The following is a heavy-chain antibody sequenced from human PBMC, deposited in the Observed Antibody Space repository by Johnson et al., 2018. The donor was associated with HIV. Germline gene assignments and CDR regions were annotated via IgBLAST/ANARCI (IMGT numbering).Heavy chain of an antibody. CDR3: ARDLDWGRQLGAFDI. J-gene: IGHJ3*02. D-gene: IGHD7-27*01. CDR1: GFTFSSYA. Sequence: VQLVESGGGVVPPGRSLRLSCAASGFTFSSYAMHWVRQAPGKGLEWVAVISYDGSNKYYADSVKGRFTISRDNSKNTLYLQMNSLRAEDTALYYCARDLDWGRQLGAFDIWGQGTMVTVSS. V-gene: IGHV3-30-3*01. CDR2: ISYDGSNK.